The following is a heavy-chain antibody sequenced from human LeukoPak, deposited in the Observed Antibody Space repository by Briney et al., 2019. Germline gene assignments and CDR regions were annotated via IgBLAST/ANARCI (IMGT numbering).Heavy chain of an antibody. D-gene: IGHD1-26*01. V-gene: IGHV5-51*01. CDR2: IYPGDSDT. Sequence: GESLKISCKGSGYSFTTYWIGWVRQMPGKGLEWMGIIYPGDSDTRYSPSFQGQVTMSVDKSISTAYLQWSSLKASDSAMYYCARQGPIVGPTTGAFEIWGQGTTVTVSS. J-gene: IGHJ3*02. CDR3: ARQGPIVGPTTGAFEI. CDR1: GYSFTTYW.